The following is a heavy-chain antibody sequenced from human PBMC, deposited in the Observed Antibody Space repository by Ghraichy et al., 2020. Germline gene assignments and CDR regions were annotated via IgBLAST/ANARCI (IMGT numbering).Heavy chain of an antibody. CDR1: GFTFSSRS. V-gene: IGHV3-23*01. Sequence: ETLSLTCAASGFTFSSRSMSWVRQAPGKGLEWVSSITGSDGGTYYADSVKGRFTISRDNSKNTLYLQMSSLRAEDTAVYYCAKLVEDWGQGTLVTVSS. CDR3: AKLVED. CDR2: ITGSDGGT. J-gene: IGHJ4*02.